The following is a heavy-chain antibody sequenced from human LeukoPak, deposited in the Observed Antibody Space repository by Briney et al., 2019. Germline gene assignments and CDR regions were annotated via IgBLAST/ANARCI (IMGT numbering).Heavy chain of an antibody. CDR3: ARESGAAKIGQMLNY. D-gene: IGHD3-10*02. V-gene: IGHV3-30*02. J-gene: IGHJ4*02. CDR2: IQYDGSEI. CDR1: GLMFSTSG. Sequence: GGSLRLSCAASGLMFSTSGMHWVRQAPGKGLEWVAFIQYDGSEIYYADSLKGRFTISRDNSKNTLYLQMNSLRPEDTAVFYCARESGAAKIGQMLNYWGQGTLVTVSS.